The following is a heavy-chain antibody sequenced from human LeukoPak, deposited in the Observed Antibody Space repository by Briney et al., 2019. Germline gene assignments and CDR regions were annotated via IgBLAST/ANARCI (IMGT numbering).Heavy chain of an antibody. V-gene: IGHV4-61*02. CDR1: GGSISSGGYY. D-gene: IGHD3-10*01. CDR2: IYTSGST. Sequence: SETLSLTCTVSGGSISSGGYYWSWIRQPAGKGLEWIGRIYTSGSTNYNPSLKSRVTISVDTSKNQFSLKLSSVTAADTAVYYCAALWFGELSFDYWGQGTLVTVSS. CDR3: AALWFGELSFDY. J-gene: IGHJ4*02.